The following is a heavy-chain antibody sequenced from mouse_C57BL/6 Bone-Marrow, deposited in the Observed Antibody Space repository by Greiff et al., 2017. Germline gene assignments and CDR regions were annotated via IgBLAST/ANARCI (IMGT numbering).Heavy chain of an antibody. D-gene: IGHD1-3*01. CDR1: GYSFTGYY. CDR3: ARLELSWFAY. J-gene: IGHJ3*01. V-gene: IGHV1-42*01. Sequence: EVQLVESGPELVKPGASVKISCKASGYSFTGYYMNWVKQSPEKSLEWIGEINPSTGGTTYNQKFKAKATLTVDKSSSTAYMQLQSLTSEDSAVYYCARLELSWFAYWGQGTLVTVSA. CDR2: INPSTGGT.